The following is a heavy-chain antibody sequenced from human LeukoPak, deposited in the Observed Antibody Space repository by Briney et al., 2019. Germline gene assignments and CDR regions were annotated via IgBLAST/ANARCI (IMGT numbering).Heavy chain of an antibody. J-gene: IGHJ6*02. V-gene: IGHV3-48*03. Sequence: PGGSLRRSGAVSGFTFSSYEMNWVRQAPGKGLEWVSYISSSGTTIYYADSVKGRFTISRDNAENSLYLQMNSLRVEDTAVYYCARVRSGLGMDVWGQGTTVTVSS. CDR3: ARVRSGLGMDV. CDR1: GFTFSSYE. D-gene: IGHD6-19*01. CDR2: ISSSGTTI.